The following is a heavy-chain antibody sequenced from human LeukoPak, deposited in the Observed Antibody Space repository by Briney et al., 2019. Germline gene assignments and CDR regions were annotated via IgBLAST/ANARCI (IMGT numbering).Heavy chain of an antibody. Sequence: GGSLRLSCVASGFTFSNYGMNWVRQAPGKGLEWISGIVGSGVTTYYADSVKGRFTISRDDSRNTLYLQMSSLRAEDTAVYYCAKFPRNFVAYYYYYMDVWGKGTTVTVSS. D-gene: IGHD1-14*01. CDR1: GFTFSNYG. V-gene: IGHV3-23*01. J-gene: IGHJ6*03. CDR2: IVGSGVTT. CDR3: AKFPRNFVAYYYYYMDV.